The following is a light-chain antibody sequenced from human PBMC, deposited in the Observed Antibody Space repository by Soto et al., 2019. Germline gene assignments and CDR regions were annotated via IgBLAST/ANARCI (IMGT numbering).Light chain of an antibody. CDR3: SSYTSSSTLYV. Sequence: SALTQPASVSGSPGQSITISCTGTSSDVGGYNYVSWYQQHPGKAPKLMIYEVSNRPSGVSNRFSGSKSGNTASLTISGLQAEDEADYYCSSYTSSSTLYVFGTGTKLTVL. V-gene: IGLV2-14*01. J-gene: IGLJ1*01. CDR1: SSDVGGYNY. CDR2: EVS.